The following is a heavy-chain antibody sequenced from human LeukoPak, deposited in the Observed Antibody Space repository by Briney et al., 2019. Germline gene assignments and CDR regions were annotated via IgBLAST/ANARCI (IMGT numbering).Heavy chain of an antibody. V-gene: IGHV3-9*01. CDR1: GFTFDDYA. CDR3: AKNDH. J-gene: IGHJ4*02. CDR2: ISWNSGSI. Sequence: GGSLRLSCAASGFTFDDYAMHWVRQAPGKGLEWVSGISWNSGSIGYADSVKGRFTISRDNAKNSLYLQMNSLRTEDTALYYCAKNDHWGQGTLVTVSS.